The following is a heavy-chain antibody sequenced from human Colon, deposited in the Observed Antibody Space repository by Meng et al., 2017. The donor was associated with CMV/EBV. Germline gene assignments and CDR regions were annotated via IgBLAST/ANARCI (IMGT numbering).Heavy chain of an antibody. CDR1: GFPFSYYD. CDR3: ARGRLHGFAA. Sequence: GESLKISCTASGFPFSYYDMHWVRQVTGKGLEWLSSIANGHDTYYADSVKGRFTIFRENAKNSLYLQMNSLTVEDTAVYFCARGRLHGFAAWGQGTLVTVSS. J-gene: IGHJ5*02. V-gene: IGHV3-13*01. D-gene: IGHD3-10*01. CDR2: IANGHDT.